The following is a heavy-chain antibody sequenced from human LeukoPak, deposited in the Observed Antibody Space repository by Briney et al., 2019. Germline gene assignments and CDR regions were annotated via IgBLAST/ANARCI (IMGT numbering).Heavy chain of an antibody. CDR3: ARCSLSLYYYYMDV. J-gene: IGHJ6*03. Sequence: PGGSLRLSCAASGFTFSSYSMNWVRQAPGKGLEWVSYISSSSSTIYYADSVKGRFTISRDNAKNSLYLQMNSLRAEDTAVYYCARCSLSLYYYYMDVWGKGTTVTVSS. D-gene: IGHD3-16*02. V-gene: IGHV3-48*01. CDR1: GFTFSSYS. CDR2: ISSSSSTI.